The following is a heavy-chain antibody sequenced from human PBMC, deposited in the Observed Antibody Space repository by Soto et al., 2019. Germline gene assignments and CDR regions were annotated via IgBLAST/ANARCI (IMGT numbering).Heavy chain of an antibody. J-gene: IGHJ3*01. Sequence: QVQLVQSGAEVKKPGASMKVSCKASGYTFSDYYMHWVRQAPGQGLECMGWISPNNGATNYAQKFQDRVTMTRDASITTAYMELSRLRSDDTAVYYCAGGGEFCSTGSCNSSLGDAFDVWGQGTTVTVSS. D-gene: IGHD2-15*01. CDR1: GYTFSDYY. CDR2: ISPNNGAT. V-gene: IGHV1-2*02. CDR3: AGGGEFCSTGSCNSSLGDAFDV.